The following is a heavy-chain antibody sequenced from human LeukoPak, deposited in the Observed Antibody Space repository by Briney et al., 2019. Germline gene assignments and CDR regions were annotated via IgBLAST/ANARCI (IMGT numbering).Heavy chain of an antibody. CDR1: GFTFSSYA. V-gene: IGHV3-23*01. CDR3: ARGLYSSSP. Sequence: GGSLRLSCAASGFTFSSYAMSWVRRAPGRGLEWVSAISGSGFTYYADSVKGRFTISRDNSKNTLYLQMNSLRAEDTAVYYCARGLYSSSPWGQGTLVTVSS. CDR2: ISGSGFT. J-gene: IGHJ4*02. D-gene: IGHD6-6*01.